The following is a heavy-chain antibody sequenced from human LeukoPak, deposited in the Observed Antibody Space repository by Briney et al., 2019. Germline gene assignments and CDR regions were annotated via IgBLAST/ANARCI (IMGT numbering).Heavy chain of an antibody. CDR3: ARVATHDDGSGTSILYFDD. D-gene: IGHD6-19*01. CDR1: GGTFSSYG. Sequence: ASVKVSCKASGGTFSSYGVTWVRQAPGRGLEWMGGILPLYGTTDYAQKFGGRVSITADESTGTVYMGLSGLRSEDTAVYYCARVATHDDGSGTSILYFDDWGQGTLVTVSS. V-gene: IGHV1-69*13. CDR2: ILPLYGTT. J-gene: IGHJ4*02.